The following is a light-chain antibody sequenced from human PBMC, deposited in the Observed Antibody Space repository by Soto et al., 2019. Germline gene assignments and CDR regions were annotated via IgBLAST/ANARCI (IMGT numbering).Light chain of an antibody. CDR2: DVS. J-gene: IGLJ1*01. CDR3: SSYRRSSSSYV. Sequence: SVLPQPASVSGSPGQSITISCTGTSSDVGGYDYVSWYQQHPGKAPKILIYDVSNRPSGVSNRFSGSKSGNTASLTISGLQAEDEADYYCSSYRRSSSSYVFGTGTKVTVL. CDR1: SSDVGGYDY. V-gene: IGLV2-14*01.